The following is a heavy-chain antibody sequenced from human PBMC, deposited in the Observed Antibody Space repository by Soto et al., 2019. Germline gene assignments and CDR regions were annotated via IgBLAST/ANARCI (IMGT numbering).Heavy chain of an antibody. CDR1: GFTFSSYS. V-gene: IGHV3-48*02. Sequence: EVQLVESGGGLVQPGGSLRLSCAASGFTFSSYSMNWVRQAPGKGLEWVSYISSSSSTIYYADSVKGRFTISRDNAKNSLYLQMNRLRDKDTAVYYCARGDDYGDYRSYGMDVWGQGTTVTVSS. J-gene: IGHJ6*02. D-gene: IGHD4-17*01. CDR3: ARGDDYGDYRSYGMDV. CDR2: ISSSSSTI.